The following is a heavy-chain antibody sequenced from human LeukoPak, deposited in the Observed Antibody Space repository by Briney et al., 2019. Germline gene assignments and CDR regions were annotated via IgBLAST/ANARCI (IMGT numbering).Heavy chain of an antibody. CDR2: ISGSGGST. D-gene: IGHD4-17*01. CDR3: AKGDSATVTTKRFDY. Sequence: GGSLRLSCAASGFTFSSYGMSWVRQAPGKGLEWVSAISGSGGSTYYADSVKGRFTISRDNSKNTLYLQMNSLRAEDTAVYYCAKGDSATVTTKRFDYWGQGTLVTVSS. V-gene: IGHV3-23*01. CDR1: GFTFSSYG. J-gene: IGHJ4*02.